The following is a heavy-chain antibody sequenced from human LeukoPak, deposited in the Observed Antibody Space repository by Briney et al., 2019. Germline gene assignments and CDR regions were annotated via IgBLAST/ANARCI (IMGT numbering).Heavy chain of an antibody. V-gene: IGHV1-69*05. Sequence: GASVKVSCKASGGTFSSYGVSWVRQAPGQGLEWMGGIIPIYGTTNYAQKFQGRVTMTRDMSTSTVYMELSSLRSEDTAVYYCARVWRGYYDSSGPTYDAFDIWGQGTMVTVSS. J-gene: IGHJ3*02. CDR2: IIPIYGTT. CDR3: ARVWRGYYDSSGPTYDAFDI. D-gene: IGHD3-22*01. CDR1: GGTFSSYG.